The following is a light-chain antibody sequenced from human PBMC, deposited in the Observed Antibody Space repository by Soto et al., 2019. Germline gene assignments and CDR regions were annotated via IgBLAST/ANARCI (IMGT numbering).Light chain of an antibody. CDR1: QSISTY. V-gene: IGKV1-39*01. Sequence: DIQMTQSPSSLSASVGDRVTITCRASQSISTYLTWYQHKPGKAPKVLLYAASSLQSGAPSRFSGSVSGTVFTLTIICVQPDVYVTYYCQQCYSVGTFGQGTPLQIK. CDR2: AAS. J-gene: IGKJ5*01. CDR3: QQCYSVGT.